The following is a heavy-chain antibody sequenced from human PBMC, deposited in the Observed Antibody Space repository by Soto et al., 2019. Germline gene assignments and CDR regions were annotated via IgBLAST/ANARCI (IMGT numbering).Heavy chain of an antibody. CDR2: INAGNGNT. J-gene: IGHJ4*02. CDR3: ARAPVDLYDSSGHYY. CDR1: GYTFTSYA. D-gene: IGHD3-22*01. V-gene: IGHV1-3*01. Sequence: GASVKVSCKASGYTFTSYAMHWVRQAPGQRLEWMGWINAGNGNTKYSQKFQGRVTITRDTSASTAYMELSSLRSEDTAVYYCARAPVDLYDSSGHYYWGQGTLVTVSS.